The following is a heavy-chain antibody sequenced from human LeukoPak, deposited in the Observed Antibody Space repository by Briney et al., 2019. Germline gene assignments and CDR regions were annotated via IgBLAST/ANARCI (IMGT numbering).Heavy chain of an antibody. D-gene: IGHD5-12*01. J-gene: IGHJ4*02. CDR3: ARGTGYELLDS. Sequence: GGSLRLSCVASGFIFSNYSMNWVRQAPGKGLVWVSRISSDGSSTSYADSVKGRFTISRDNAKNTLYLQMNSLRADDTAVYYCARGTGYELLDSWGQGTLVAVSS. V-gene: IGHV3-74*01. CDR1: GFIFSNYS. CDR2: ISSDGSST.